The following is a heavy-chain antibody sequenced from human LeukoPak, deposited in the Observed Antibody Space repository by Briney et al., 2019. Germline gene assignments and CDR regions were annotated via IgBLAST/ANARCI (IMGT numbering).Heavy chain of an antibody. V-gene: IGHV3-30*02. Sequence: GGSLRLSCAASGFSFSGYGMHWVRQVPGKGLEWVAFIRYDGISKFYIDSVKGRFAISRDNSKNTLSLQMNSLRTEDTAVYYCAALHTGTFVDYWGQGTLVTVSS. CDR3: AALHTGTFVDY. D-gene: IGHD4-17*01. J-gene: IGHJ4*02. CDR1: GFSFSGYG. CDR2: IRYDGISK.